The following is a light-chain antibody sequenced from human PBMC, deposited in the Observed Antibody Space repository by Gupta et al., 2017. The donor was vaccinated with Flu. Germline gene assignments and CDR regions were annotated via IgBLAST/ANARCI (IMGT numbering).Light chain of an antibody. J-gene: IGKJ2*01. Sequence: EVVLTQSPATLSLSPGERAVPSCRASQSVSPSLAWYQQKPGQAPRLLMYDASRRAAGIPARFSGSGSGTDFTLTISTLEPEDFAVYYCQQRSDLPMYTFGQGSSWRSN. CDR3: QQRSDLPMYT. CDR2: DAS. V-gene: IGKV3-11*01. CDR1: QSVSPS.